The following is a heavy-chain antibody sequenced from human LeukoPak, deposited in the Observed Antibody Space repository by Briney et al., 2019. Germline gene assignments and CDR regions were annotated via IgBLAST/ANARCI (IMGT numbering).Heavy chain of an antibody. CDR2: ISSSGSTI. CDR3: ARQVGSISGSYVSYYFDY. D-gene: IGHD1-26*01. J-gene: IGHJ4*02. V-gene: IGHV3-11*01. Sequence: PGGSLRLSCAASGFTFSDYYMSWIRQAPGKGLEWVSYISSSGSTIYYADSVKGRFTISRDNAKNSLYLQMNSLRAKDTAVYYCARQVGSISGSYVSYYFDYWGQGTLVTVSS. CDR1: GFTFSDYY.